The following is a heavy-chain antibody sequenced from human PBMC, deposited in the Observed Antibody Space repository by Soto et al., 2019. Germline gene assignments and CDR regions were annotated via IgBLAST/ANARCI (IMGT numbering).Heavy chain of an antibody. CDR2: IYYSGST. Sequence: PSETLSLTCTVSGDSISSYYWSWIRQPPGKGLEWIGSIYYSGSTYYNPSLKSRVTISVDTSKNQFSLKLSSVTAADTAVYYCRRDDYYGMDVWGQGTTVTVSS. V-gene: IGHV4-59*05. J-gene: IGHJ6*02. CDR1: GDSISSYY. CDR3: RRDDYYGMDV.